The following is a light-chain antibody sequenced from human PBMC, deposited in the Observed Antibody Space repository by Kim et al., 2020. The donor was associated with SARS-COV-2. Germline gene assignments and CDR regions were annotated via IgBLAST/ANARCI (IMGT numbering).Light chain of an antibody. CDR3: SSYTSISTLV. J-gene: IGLJ2*01. CDR2: DVI. CDR1: SSDVGGSNY. Sequence: QSALTQPASVSGSPGQSITISCSGTSSDVGGSNYVSWYQQHPGKAPKLMIYDVIKRPSGVSDRFSGSRSGNTASLTISGLQAEDEADYYCSSYTSISTLVFGGGTKLTVL. V-gene: IGLV2-14*01.